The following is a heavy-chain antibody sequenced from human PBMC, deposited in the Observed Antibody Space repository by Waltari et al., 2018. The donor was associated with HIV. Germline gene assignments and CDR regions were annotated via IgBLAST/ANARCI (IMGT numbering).Heavy chain of an antibody. CDR2: ISSSSSYI. J-gene: IGHJ3*02. D-gene: IGHD1-26*01. Sequence: EVQLVESGGVLVKPGGSLRVSCVASGFTFGSSRMKWVRQAPGKGLEWVSSISSSSSYIYYADSVKGRFTISRDNAKNSLYLQMNSLRAEDTAVYYCARVIVGATSAFDIWGQGTMVTVSS. V-gene: IGHV3-21*01. CDR1: GFTFGSSR. CDR3: ARVIVGATSAFDI.